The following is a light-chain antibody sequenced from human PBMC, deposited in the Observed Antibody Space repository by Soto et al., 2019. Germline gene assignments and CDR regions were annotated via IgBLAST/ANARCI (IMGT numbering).Light chain of an antibody. J-gene: IGKJ4*01. CDR1: QDISKF. V-gene: IGKV1-33*01. CDR2: DAS. CDR3: QQSESLPPT. Sequence: DVQMTQSPSSLSASVGDRVTITCQASQDISKFLNWYQHRPGKAPKLLIYDASNLETGVPSRFRGSGAGTDFSVTISSLQPEDTATYYCQQSESLPPTFGGGTKVQIK.